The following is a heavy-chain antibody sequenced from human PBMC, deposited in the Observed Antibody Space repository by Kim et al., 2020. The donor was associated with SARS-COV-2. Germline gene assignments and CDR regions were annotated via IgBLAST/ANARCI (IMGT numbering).Heavy chain of an antibody. CDR3: AKASRGCSTANCYSAFDF. Sequence: EWISGISWTSAAIGYAASVKGRFTISRDNTKNFLFLLMNDLRPEDTALYYCAKASRGCSTANCYSAFDFWGQGTLVTVSS. V-gene: IGHV3-9*01. D-gene: IGHD2-2*01. CDR2: ISWTSAAI. J-gene: IGHJ3*01.